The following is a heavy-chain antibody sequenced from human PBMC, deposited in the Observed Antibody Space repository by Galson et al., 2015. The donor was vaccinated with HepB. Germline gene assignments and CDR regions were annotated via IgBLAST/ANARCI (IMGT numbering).Heavy chain of an antibody. J-gene: IGHJ4*02. D-gene: IGHD3-22*01. Sequence: SVKVSCKASGYTFTSYAMHWVRQAPGQRLEWMGWINAGNGNTKYSQKFQGRVTITRDTSASTAYMELSSLRSEDTAVYYCAREGVYYDSSGYYSDWGQGTLVTVSS. V-gene: IGHV1-3*01. CDR1: GYTFTSYA. CDR2: INAGNGNT. CDR3: AREGVYYDSSGYYSD.